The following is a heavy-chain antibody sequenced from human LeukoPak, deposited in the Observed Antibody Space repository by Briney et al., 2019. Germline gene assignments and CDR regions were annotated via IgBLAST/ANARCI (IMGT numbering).Heavy chain of an antibody. Sequence: QPGGSLRLSCAASGFTFSTYWMHWVRQAPGKGLVWVSRINSDGKTTTYADSVKGRFTISRDNAKNTLFLQMNSLRAEDTAVYYCARGSSYPYYFDNWGQGALVTVSS. J-gene: IGHJ4*02. V-gene: IGHV3-74*01. CDR1: GFTFSTYW. D-gene: IGHD1-26*01. CDR3: ARGSSYPYYFDN. CDR2: INSDGKTT.